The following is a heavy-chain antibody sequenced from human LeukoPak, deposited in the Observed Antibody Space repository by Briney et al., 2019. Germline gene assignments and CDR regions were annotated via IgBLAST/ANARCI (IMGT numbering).Heavy chain of an antibody. J-gene: IGHJ4*02. V-gene: IGHV3-48*04. CDR2: ISNSGSTI. Sequence: GGSLRLSCAASGFTFNNYNMNWVRQAPGKGLEWVSYISNSGSTIHYADSVKGRFTISRDNAKNSLYLQMNSLRAEDTAVYYCARLDIAVAGYFDYWGQGTLVTVSS. CDR1: GFTFNNYN. D-gene: IGHD6-19*01. CDR3: ARLDIAVAGYFDY.